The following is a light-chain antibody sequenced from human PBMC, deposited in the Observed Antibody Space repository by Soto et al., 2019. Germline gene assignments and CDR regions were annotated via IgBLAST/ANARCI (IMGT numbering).Light chain of an antibody. J-gene: IGKJ3*01. V-gene: IGKV3-11*01. Sequence: EIVLTQSPATLSLSPGERATLSCRASQSVSSYLAWYQQKPGQAPRLLIYDASNRATGIPARFSGSGSGTDFTLTISSLEPEDFAVYYCQQRSKWPEITFGPGTKVDIK. CDR2: DAS. CDR1: QSVSSY. CDR3: QQRSKWPEIT.